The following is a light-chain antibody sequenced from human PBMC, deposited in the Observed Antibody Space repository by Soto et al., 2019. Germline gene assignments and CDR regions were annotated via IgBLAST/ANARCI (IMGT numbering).Light chain of an antibody. J-gene: IGLJ1*01. Sequence: QSALTKPASVSGSPGQSITISCTGTSSDVGAYNYVSWYQQRPGKAPQLMFYEVSYRPSGISNRFSGSKSDNTASLTISGLQAEDEADYYCSSYTTSSTLVFGTGTKVTVL. V-gene: IGLV2-14*01. CDR2: EVS. CDR3: SSYTTSSTLV. CDR1: SSDVGAYNY.